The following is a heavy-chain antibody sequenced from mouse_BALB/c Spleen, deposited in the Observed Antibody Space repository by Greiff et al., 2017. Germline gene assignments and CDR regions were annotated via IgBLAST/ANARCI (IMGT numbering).Heavy chain of an antibody. J-gene: IGHJ3*01. CDR2: ISSGSSTI. V-gene: IGHV5-17*02. Sequence: DVQLQESGGGLVQPGGSRKLSCAASGFTFSSFGMHWVRQAPEKGLEWVAYISSGSSTIYYADTVKGRFTISRDNPKNTLFLQMTSLRSEDTAMYYCARNGNYDWFAYWGQGTLVTVSA. CDR3: ARNGNYDWFAY. D-gene: IGHD2-1*01. CDR1: GFTFSSFG.